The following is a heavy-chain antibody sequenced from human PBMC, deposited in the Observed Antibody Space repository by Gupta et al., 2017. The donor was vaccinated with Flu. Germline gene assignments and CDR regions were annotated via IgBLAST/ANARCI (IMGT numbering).Heavy chain of an antibody. J-gene: IGHJ4*02. V-gene: IGHV3-9*01. CDR3: AKGHRWGYGMNAADS. Sequence: QASGKGFEWVSGITYSGDIIGYADSVRCRVTISRGNAKKFLYLQMNRLRPEDTALYFCAKGHRWGYGMNAADSGGQGTQVTVSS. D-gene: IGHD3-16*01. CDR2: ITYSGDII.